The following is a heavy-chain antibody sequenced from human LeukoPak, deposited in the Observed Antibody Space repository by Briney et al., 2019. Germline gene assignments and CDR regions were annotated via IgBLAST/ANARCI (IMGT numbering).Heavy chain of an antibody. Sequence: PGGSLRLSCAASRFTFSTYVMSWVRQAPGKGLEWVSGISGSGGSTYYADSVKGRFAVSRDNSNSTLYLQMNSLRAEDTAVYYCAKSPLDYCSGGSCYFYFDSWGQGTLATVSS. J-gene: IGHJ4*02. CDR1: RFTFSTYV. CDR3: AKSPLDYCSGGSCYFYFDS. V-gene: IGHV3-23*01. D-gene: IGHD2-15*01. CDR2: ISGSGGST.